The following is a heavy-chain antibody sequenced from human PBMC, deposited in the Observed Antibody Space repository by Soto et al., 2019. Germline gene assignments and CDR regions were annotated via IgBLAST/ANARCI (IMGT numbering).Heavy chain of an antibody. CDR3: ARARGGDSGDYASLFDR. CDR2: IRDSGNT. V-gene: IGHV4-30-4*01. J-gene: IGHJ5*02. CDR1: GGSVSIGDYL. Sequence: SETLSLTCTVFGGSVSIGDYLWSWIRQRPGKGLEWIGYIRDSGNTCYNPSLKSRVTISLDTSKNQFSLKVTSMTAAGTAVYFCARARGGDSGDYASLFDRWGQGNLVTVSS. D-gene: IGHD4-17*01.